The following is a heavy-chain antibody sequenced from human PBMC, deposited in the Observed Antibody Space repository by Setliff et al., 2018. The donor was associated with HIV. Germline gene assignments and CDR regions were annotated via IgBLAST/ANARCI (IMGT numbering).Heavy chain of an antibody. D-gene: IGHD6-13*01. Sequence: ASVKVSCKASGYRFSSYGITWVRHAPGQGLEWMGWINVHNGDTKFAQRFQDRLTMITDTSTTTAYMDLRSLRSDDTAVCYCARGLPADGYAFDLWGQGTMVTVS. J-gene: IGHJ3*01. CDR1: GYRFSSYG. V-gene: IGHV1-18*01. CDR2: INVHNGDT. CDR3: ARGLPADGYAFDL.